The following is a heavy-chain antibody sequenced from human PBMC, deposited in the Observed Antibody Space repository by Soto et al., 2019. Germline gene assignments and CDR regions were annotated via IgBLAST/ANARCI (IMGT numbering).Heavy chain of an antibody. CDR1: GFTFSSYS. D-gene: IGHD6-19*01. Sequence: GGSLRLSCAASGFTFSSYSMNWVRQAPGKGLEWVSSISSSSSYIYYADSVKGRFAISRDNAKNSLYLQMNSLRAEDTAVYYCARDGVAVSNWFDPWGQGTPVTVSS. CDR2: ISSSSSYI. J-gene: IGHJ5*02. CDR3: ARDGVAVSNWFDP. V-gene: IGHV3-21*01.